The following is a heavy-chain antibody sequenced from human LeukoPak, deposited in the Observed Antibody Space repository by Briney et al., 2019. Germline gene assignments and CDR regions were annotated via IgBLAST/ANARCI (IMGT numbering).Heavy chain of an antibody. Sequence: GGSLRLSCAASGFTFSSYAMRWVRQAPGKGLEWVSVISGGGHNTYYADSVRGRFTISRDNSRNTLYLQMNSLRAEDTAVYYCAKDRSSWYYPFDYWGQGTLVTVSS. J-gene: IGHJ4*02. CDR1: GFTFSSYA. V-gene: IGHV3-23*01. CDR2: ISGGGHNT. D-gene: IGHD6-13*01. CDR3: AKDRSSWYYPFDY.